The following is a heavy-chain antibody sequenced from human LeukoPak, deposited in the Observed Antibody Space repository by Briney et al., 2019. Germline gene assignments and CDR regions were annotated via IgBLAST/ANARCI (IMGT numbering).Heavy chain of an antibody. D-gene: IGHD3-22*01. V-gene: IGHV4-39*07. Sequence: SETLSLTCTVSGGSISSGGYYWSWIRQPPGKGLEWIGEMYLSGTTHSNPSVKSRVTISIDKSKNQFFLNLSSVTAADTAVYYCAGLVGRYSSGLYYYYFDYWGQGTLVTVSS. CDR3: AGLVGRYSSGLYYYYFDY. J-gene: IGHJ4*02. CDR1: GGSISSGGYY. CDR2: MYLSGTT.